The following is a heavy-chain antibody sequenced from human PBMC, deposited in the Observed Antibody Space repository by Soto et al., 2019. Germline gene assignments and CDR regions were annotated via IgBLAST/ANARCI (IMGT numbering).Heavy chain of an antibody. Sequence: QVQLVQSGAEVKKPGASVKVYCKASGYTFTDYGISWVRQAPGQGLEWLGWIHTYNGNTNYAQKVQGRVTTTTASSTSTAYMELRSLRSDDTAVYYCARDAQYSSRWHPIDYWGQGTLVTVSS. CDR2: IHTYNGNT. CDR1: GYTFTDYG. V-gene: IGHV1-18*01. CDR3: ARDAQYSSRWHPIDY. D-gene: IGHD6-19*01. J-gene: IGHJ4*02.